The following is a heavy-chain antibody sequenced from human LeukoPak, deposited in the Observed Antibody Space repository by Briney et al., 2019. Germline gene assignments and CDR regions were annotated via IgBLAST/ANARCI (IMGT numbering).Heavy chain of an antibody. Sequence: SVKVSCKASGGTFSSYAISWVRQAPGQGLEWMGGIIPIFGTANYAQKFQGRVTITADESTSTAYMELSSLRSEDTAVYYCARTPIAAAGHFDYWGQGTLVTVSS. D-gene: IGHD6-13*01. CDR1: GGTFSSYA. CDR3: ARTPIAAAGHFDY. V-gene: IGHV1-69*01. J-gene: IGHJ4*02. CDR2: IIPIFGTA.